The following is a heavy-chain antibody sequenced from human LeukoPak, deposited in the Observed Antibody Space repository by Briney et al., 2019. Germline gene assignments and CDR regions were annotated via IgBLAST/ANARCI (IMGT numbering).Heavy chain of an antibody. CDR2: IHSDGSNT. Sequence: GGSLRLPCTASGFTFSTYWMHWVRQAPGKGLVWVSRIHSDGSNTWYADSVKGRFTISRDNAKNTLFLQMNSLRAEDTAVYYCARAGSSYYYDSSGFDYWGQGTLVTVSS. J-gene: IGHJ4*02. CDR1: GFTFSTYW. V-gene: IGHV3-74*01. CDR3: ARAGSSYYYDSSGFDY. D-gene: IGHD3-22*01.